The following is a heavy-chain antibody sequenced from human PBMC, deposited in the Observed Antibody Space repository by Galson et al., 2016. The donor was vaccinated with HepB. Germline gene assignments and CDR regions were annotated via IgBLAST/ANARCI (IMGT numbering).Heavy chain of an antibody. CDR1: GYTFANYG. V-gene: IGHV1-18*04. D-gene: IGHD3-3*01. J-gene: IGHJ6*03. CDR3: ARDRDFDFWSGRGNYYYMDV. CDR2: IGAHNGDT. Sequence: SVKVSCKASGYTFANYGISWVRQAPGQGPEWLGWIGAHNGDTKYSQKFQGRVTMTIDTSTSTAYMELRSLTFDDTAVYYCARDRDFDFWSGRGNYYYMDVWGKGTTVTVSS.